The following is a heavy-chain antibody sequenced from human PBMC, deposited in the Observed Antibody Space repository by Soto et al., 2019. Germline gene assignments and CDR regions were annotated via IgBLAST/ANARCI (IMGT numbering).Heavy chain of an antibody. J-gene: IGHJ6*02. V-gene: IGHV4-31*03. Sequence: QVQLQESGPGLVKPSQTLSLTCTVSGGSINNGGYYWSWIRQHPGKGLEWIGYIFYSGSTYYNPSLKSRVTISVATSKNPFSLKLSSVTAADTAVYYCARDRRGGSYGMDVWGQGTTVTVSS. CDR2: IFYSGST. CDR3: ARDRRGGSYGMDV. CDR1: GGSINNGGYY. D-gene: IGHD3-10*01.